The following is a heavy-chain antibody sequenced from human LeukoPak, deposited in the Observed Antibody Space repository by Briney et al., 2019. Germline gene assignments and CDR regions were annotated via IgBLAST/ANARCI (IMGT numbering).Heavy chain of an antibody. CDR3: ARGRSSGYWGGVGTDY. D-gene: IGHD3-22*01. Sequence: GGSLRLSCAASGFTFSSYSINWVRQAPGKGLEWVSSISSYSSYIYYADSVKGRFTISRDNAKNSLYLQMNSLRAADTAVYYCARGRSSGYWGGVGTDYWGQGTLVTVSS. CDR2: ISSYSSYI. V-gene: IGHV3-21*04. CDR1: GFTFSSYS. J-gene: IGHJ4*02.